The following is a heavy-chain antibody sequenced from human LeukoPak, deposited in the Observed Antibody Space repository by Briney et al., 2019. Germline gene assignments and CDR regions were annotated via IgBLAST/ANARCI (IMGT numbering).Heavy chain of an antibody. CDR3: ARDNYYGSGSYYSDY. D-gene: IGHD3-10*01. V-gene: IGHV1-46*03. J-gene: IGHJ4*02. Sequence: GASVKXXXXXXXXIFTSXYXXXVRQAPXQGRXXXGXINPSVGRKSYAQKLQGRVTMNRDTYTRKVYMEMRRRRDEDTAVYYCARDNYYGSGSYYSDYWGQGTLVTVSS. CDR2: INPSVGRK. CDR1: XXIFTSXY.